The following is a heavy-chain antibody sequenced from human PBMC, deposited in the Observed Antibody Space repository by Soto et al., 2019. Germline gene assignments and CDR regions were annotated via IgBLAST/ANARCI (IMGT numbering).Heavy chain of an antibody. D-gene: IGHD2-15*01. V-gene: IGHV1-18*04. Sequence: QVQLVQSGAEVKKPGASVKVSCKASGYTFTSYGISWVRQAPGQGLEWMGWISAYNGNTNYAQKLQGRVTMTTDTSTSTAYMELRSLRSDDTAVYYCAAELYSGGSCCSFDLWGQGTMVTVSS. CDR1: GYTFTSYG. CDR3: AAELYSGGSCCSFDL. J-gene: IGHJ3*01. CDR2: ISAYNGNT.